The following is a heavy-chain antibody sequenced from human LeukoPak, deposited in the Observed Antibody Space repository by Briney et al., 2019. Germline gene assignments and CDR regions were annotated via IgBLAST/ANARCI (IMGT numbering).Heavy chain of an antibody. CDR3: ARFARGGDSSGSIDY. Sequence: PSETLSLTCTVSGGSISSSSYYWGWIRQPPGKGLEWIRSIYYSGSTYYNPSLKSRVTISVDTSKNQFSLKLSSVTAADTAVYYCARFARGGDSSGSIDYWGQGTLVTVAS. V-gene: IGHV4-39*01. D-gene: IGHD3-22*01. J-gene: IGHJ4*02. CDR2: IYYSGST. CDR1: GGSISSSSYY.